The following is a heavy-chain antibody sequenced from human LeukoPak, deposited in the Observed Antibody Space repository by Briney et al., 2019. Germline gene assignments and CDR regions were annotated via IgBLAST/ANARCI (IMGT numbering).Heavy chain of an antibody. CDR3: ASGTAHSYYYYGMDV. CDR2: IYYSGST. D-gene: IGHD1-26*01. V-gene: IGHV4-30-4*02. J-gene: IGHJ6*02. Sequence: PSETLSLTCTVSGGSISSGDYYWSWIRQPPGKGLEWIGYIYYSGSTYYNPSLKSRVTISVDTSKNHFSLKLSSVTAADTAVYYCASGTAHSYYYYGMDVWGQGTTVTVSS. CDR1: GGSISSGDYY.